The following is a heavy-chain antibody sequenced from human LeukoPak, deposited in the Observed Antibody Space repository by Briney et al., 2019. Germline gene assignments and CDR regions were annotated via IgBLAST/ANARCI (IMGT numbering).Heavy chain of an antibody. D-gene: IGHD2-2*01. CDR3: ARDGQDLGYCSRTSCYGWTYFDY. V-gene: IGHV3-30*19. CDR2: ISYDGSNK. CDR1: GFTFSSYG. J-gene: IGHJ4*02. Sequence: PGRSLRLSCAASGFTFSSYGMHWVRQAPGKGLEWVAVISYDGSNKYYADSVKGRFTISRDNSKNTLYLQMNSLRAEDTAVYYCARDGQDLGYCSRTSCYGWTYFDYWGQGTLVTVSS.